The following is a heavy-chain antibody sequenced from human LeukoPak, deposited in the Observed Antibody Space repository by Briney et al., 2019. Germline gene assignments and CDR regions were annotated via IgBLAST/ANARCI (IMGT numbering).Heavy chain of an antibody. V-gene: IGHV1-2*04. J-gene: IGHJ6*04. CDR3: ARDRAYCSSTSCYQYYYYGMDV. D-gene: IGHD2-2*01. Sequence: ASVKVSCKASGYTFTGYYMHWVRQAPGQGLEWMGWINPNSGGTNYVQKFQGWVTMTRDTSISTAYMELSRLRSDDTAVYYCARDRAYCSSTSCYQYYYYGMDVWGKGTTVTVSS. CDR2: INPNSGGT. CDR1: GYTFTGYY.